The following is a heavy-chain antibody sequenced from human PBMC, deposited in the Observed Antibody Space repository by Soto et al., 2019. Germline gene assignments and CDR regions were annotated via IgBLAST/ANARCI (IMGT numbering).Heavy chain of an antibody. V-gene: IGHV1-69*09. CDR1: GGTFGNHA. CDR3: AREAGYSYGYVFDY. CDR2: IIPVLGVG. J-gene: IGHJ4*02. Sequence: QAQLVQSGAEVKKPGSSVKVSCTASGGTFGNHAISWVRQAPGQGLEWMGGIIPVLGVGDNAQKFQGRVTITADTSTNTAYMELNSLRSEDTAHYYCAREAGYSYGYVFDYWGQGTLVIVSS. D-gene: IGHD5-18*01.